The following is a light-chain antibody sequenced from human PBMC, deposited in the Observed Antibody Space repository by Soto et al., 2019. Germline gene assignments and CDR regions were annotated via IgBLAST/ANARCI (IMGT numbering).Light chain of an antibody. V-gene: IGKV3-20*01. Sequence: EVVLTQSPGTLSLSPGETATLSCRASEGVASNYLAWYQQKPGQAPRLLMFGASSRATGVPDRFSGSGSGTDFTLSVTRLQPEDCAVYYCQQYVTSSPRTFGQGTKVEIK. CDR3: QQYVTSSPRT. CDR1: EGVASNY. CDR2: GAS. J-gene: IGKJ1*01.